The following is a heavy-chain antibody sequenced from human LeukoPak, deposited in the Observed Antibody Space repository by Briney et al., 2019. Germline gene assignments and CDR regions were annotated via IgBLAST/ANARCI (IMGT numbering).Heavy chain of an antibody. J-gene: IGHJ4*02. D-gene: IGHD3-22*01. CDR1: GASISTSSYY. CDR3: VSTNDQLHYDSSGYYGY. Sequence: SETLSLTCSVSGASISTSSYYWGWIRQPPGKALEWIGTFYYTGSTFYNPSLKGRVTISEDTSENQFSLKLTSVTAADTAVYYCVSTNDQLHYDSSGYYGYWGQGTLVTVSS. V-gene: IGHV4-39*07. CDR2: FYYTGST.